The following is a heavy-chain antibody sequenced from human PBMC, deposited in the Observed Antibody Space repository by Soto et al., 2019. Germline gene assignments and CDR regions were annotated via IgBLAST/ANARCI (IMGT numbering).Heavy chain of an antibody. Sequence: EVQLVESGGGLVQPGGSLRLSCAASGFTFSSYWMSWVRQAPGKGLEWGANIKQDGSEKYYVDSVKGRFTISRDNAKXXLXXXXXXXXXXXXAXXXXXREGXXKXNYYGMDVWGQGTTVTVSS. CDR1: GFTFSSYW. V-gene: IGHV3-7*01. CDR3: XREGXXKXNYYGMDV. D-gene: IGHD2-15*01. CDR2: IKQDGSEK. J-gene: IGHJ6*02.